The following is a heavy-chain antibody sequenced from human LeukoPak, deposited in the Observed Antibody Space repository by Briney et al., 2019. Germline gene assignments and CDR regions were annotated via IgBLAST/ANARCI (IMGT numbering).Heavy chain of an antibody. Sequence: GGSLRLSCAASGFTFSSYWMSWYRQAPGKGLEWVATIKQDGSEKYYVDSVKGRFTISRDNAKNSLSLQMNSLRAEDTAVYYCARDPEGAITPENWGQGTLVTVSS. D-gene: IGHD1-26*01. J-gene: IGHJ4*02. V-gene: IGHV3-7*01. CDR3: ARDPEGAITPEN. CDR2: IKQDGSEK. CDR1: GFTFSSYW.